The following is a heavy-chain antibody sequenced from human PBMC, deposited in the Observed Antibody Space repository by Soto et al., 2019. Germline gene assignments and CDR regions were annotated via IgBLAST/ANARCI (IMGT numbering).Heavy chain of an antibody. D-gene: IGHD2-15*01. Sequence: QVQLQESGPGLVKPSETLSLTCTVSGGSISSYYWSWIRQPPGKGLEWIGYIYYSGSTNYNPSLTSRVTISVDTSKNQFSLKLSSVTAADTAVYYCARRYCSGGSCYPDPPPWYFDLWGRGTLVTVSS. CDR2: IYYSGST. J-gene: IGHJ2*01. CDR1: GGSISSYY. V-gene: IGHV4-59*08. CDR3: ARRYCSGGSCYPDPPPWYFDL.